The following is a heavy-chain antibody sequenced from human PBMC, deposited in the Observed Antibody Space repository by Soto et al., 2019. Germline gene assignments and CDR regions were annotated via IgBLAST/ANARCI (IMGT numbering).Heavy chain of an antibody. V-gene: IGHV3-53*01. CDR1: GFTVSSNY. J-gene: IGHJ4*02. CDR3: ARGIATQWLIYFDY. Sequence: GGSLRLSCVASGFTVSSNYMSWVRQAPGKGLEWVSAIYSDGSTYYADSVKGRFTISRDNSKNALYLQMNSLRADDTAVYSCARGIATQWLIYFDYWGQGTLVTVSS. CDR2: IYSDGST. D-gene: IGHD6-19*01.